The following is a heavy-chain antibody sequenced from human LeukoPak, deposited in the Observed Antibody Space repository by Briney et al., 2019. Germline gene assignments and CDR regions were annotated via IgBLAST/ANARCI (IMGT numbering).Heavy chain of an antibody. CDR3: ARVGDWNDLVY. Sequence: SETLSLTCTVSGGSITNYWWSWIRQPPGRGLEWIGYIYYSGSTTNYNPSLRGRATISIDASKNQFSLRLRSVTAADTAVYYCARVGDWNDLVYWGQGTLVSVSS. CDR1: GGSITNYW. CDR2: IYYSGSTT. D-gene: IGHD1-1*01. J-gene: IGHJ4*02. V-gene: IGHV4-59*01.